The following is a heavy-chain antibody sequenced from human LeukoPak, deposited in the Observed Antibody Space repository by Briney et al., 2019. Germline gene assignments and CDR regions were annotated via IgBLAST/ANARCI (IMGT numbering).Heavy chain of an antibody. CDR3: TREGYMDV. Sequence: SETLSLTCTVSGGSISGTSHYWGWVRQSPGKGLDWIGSIYYTGSTYYNPSLKSRVTISVDTPKNQFSLEVSSVTAADTAVYYCTREGYMDVWGKGTTVTVSS. V-gene: IGHV4-39*07. CDR1: GGSISGTSHY. CDR2: IYYTGST. J-gene: IGHJ6*03.